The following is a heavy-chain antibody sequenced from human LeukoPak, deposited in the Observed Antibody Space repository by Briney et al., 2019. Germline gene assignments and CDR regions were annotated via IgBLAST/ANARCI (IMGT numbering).Heavy chain of an antibody. V-gene: IGHV3-48*02. CDR1: GFNFSSYS. J-gene: IGHJ6*02. Sequence: GGSLRLSCAASGFNFSSYSMNRLRQAPGKGLEWISFITSSRSTKYYTDSVKGRFTISRDNAKNSLYLQVNSLRDEDTAVYFCTSMGGREYDYYGMDGRGQGTTVTVSS. D-gene: IGHD3-16*01. CDR3: TSMGGREYDYYGMDG. CDR2: ITSSRSTK.